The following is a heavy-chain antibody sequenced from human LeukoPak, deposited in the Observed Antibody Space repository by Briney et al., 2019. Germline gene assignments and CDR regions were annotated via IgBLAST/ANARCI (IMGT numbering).Heavy chain of an antibody. CDR2: IRYDGSNK. CDR3: ARDTGSSYLSSSDY. CDR1: GFTFSSYG. Sequence: GGSLRLSCAASGFTFSSYGMHWVRQAPGKGLEWGAFIRYDGSNKYYVDSVKGRFTISRDNFKNTLYLQMNSLRAADTAVYYCARDTGSSYLSSSDYWGQANLVTVSS. D-gene: IGHD6-6*01. V-gene: IGHV3-30*02. J-gene: IGHJ4*02.